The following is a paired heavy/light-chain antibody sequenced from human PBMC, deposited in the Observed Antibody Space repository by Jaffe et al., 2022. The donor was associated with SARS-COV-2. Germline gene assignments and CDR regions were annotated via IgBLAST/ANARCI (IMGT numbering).Heavy chain of an antibody. Sequence: QLQLQESGPGLVKPSETLSLTCTVSGGSISSTSYYWGWIRQPPGKGLEWIGSMYYSGSTYYNPSLKSRVTISVDTSKNQFSLRLSSVTAADTAVYYCARHWGMDYYYMDVWGKGTTVTVSS. V-gene: IGHV4-39*01. CDR1: GGSISSTSYY. D-gene: IGHD3-16*01. CDR3: ARHWGMDYYYMDV. J-gene: IGHJ6*03. CDR2: MYYSGST.
Light chain of an antibody. V-gene: IGKV3-11*01. CDR2: DAS. CDR1: QSVSSY. Sequence: EIVLTQSPATLSLSPGERATLSCRASQSVSSYLAWYQQKPGQAPRLLIYDASNRATGIPARFSGSGSGTDFTLTISSLEPEDFAVYYCQQRSNWPPSFTFGPGTKVDIK. J-gene: IGKJ3*01. CDR3: QQRSNWPPSFT.